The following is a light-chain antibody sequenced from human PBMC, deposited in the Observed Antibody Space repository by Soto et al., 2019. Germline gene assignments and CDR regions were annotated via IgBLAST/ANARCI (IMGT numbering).Light chain of an antibody. CDR2: GTT. CDR3: QQRCNRWT. V-gene: IGKV3D-11*02. CDR1: QSVSSKY. J-gene: IGKJ1*01. Sequence: EILFTQSPGTLSLSPGERATLSCRASQSVSSKYLAWYQQKPGKTPRVLSYGTTVRASGIPARGSGSGAGTDFTLTIMGLEPEDFAVYYCQQRCNRWTFGQGTKVDIK.